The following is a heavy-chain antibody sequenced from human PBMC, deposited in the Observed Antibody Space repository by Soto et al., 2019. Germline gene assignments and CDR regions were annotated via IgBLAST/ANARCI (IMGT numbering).Heavy chain of an antibody. Sequence: GGSLRLSCAASGFTFSSYSMNWVRQAPGKGLEWVSSISSSSSYIYYADSVKGRFTISRDNAKNSLYLQMNSLRAEDTAVYYCARDPAMVRGVIRGWFDPWGQGTLVTVSS. CDR2: ISSSSSYI. J-gene: IGHJ5*02. CDR3: ARDPAMVRGVIRGWFDP. D-gene: IGHD3-10*01. V-gene: IGHV3-21*01. CDR1: GFTFSSYS.